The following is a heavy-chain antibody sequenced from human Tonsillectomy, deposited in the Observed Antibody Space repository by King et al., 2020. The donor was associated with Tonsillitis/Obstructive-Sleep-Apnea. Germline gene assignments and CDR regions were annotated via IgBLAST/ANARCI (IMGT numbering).Heavy chain of an antibody. Sequence: VQLVESGAEVKKPGESLRISCKGSGYSFTSYWISWVRQMPGKGLEWMGRIDPSDSYTNYSPSFQGHVTISADKSISTAYLQWRSLKASDTAMYYCAGSSSVQNYCDSSGEFDYWGQGTLVTVSS. CDR2: IDPSDSYT. J-gene: IGHJ4*02. CDR1: GYSFTSYW. D-gene: IGHD3-22*01. V-gene: IGHV5-10-1*03. CDR3: AGSSSVQNYCDSSGEFDY.